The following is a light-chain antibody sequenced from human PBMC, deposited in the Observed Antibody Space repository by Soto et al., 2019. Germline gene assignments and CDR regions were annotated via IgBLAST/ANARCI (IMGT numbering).Light chain of an antibody. CDR2: GAS. CDR1: QSVSID. V-gene: IGKV3-11*01. CDR3: QQRSNWWT. J-gene: IGKJ1*01. Sequence: EIVMTQSPATLSVSPGERATLSCRASQSVSIDLAWYQQTPGQAPRLLIYGASTRATGIPDTFSGSGSETDFTLTISSLEPEDFAVYYCQQRSNWWTFGQGTKVDIK.